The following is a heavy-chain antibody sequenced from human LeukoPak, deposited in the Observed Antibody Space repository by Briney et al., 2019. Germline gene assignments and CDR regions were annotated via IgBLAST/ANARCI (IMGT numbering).Heavy chain of an antibody. J-gene: IGHJ1*01. CDR3: ARGGAARLHFQN. CDR2: IYHSGST. Sequence: SETLSLTCTVSGGSISTYYCNWIRQPPGKGLEWIGYIYHSGSTNYNPSLQSRVTISVDTSKNQFSLNLNSVTAADTAVYYCARGGAARLHFQNWGQGTLVTVSS. D-gene: IGHD6-6*01. CDR1: GGSISTYY. V-gene: IGHV4-59*01.